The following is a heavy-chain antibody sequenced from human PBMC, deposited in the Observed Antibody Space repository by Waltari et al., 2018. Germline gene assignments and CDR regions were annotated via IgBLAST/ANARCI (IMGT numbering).Heavy chain of an antibody. CDR1: GGSISSSSYY. D-gene: IGHD1-20*01. V-gene: IGHV4-39*01. J-gene: IGHJ4*02. Sequence: QLQLQESGPGLVKPSETLSLTCTVSGGSISSSSYYWGWIRQPPGKGLEWIGSIYYSGSTYYNPSLKSRVTISVDTAKNQFSLKLSSVTAADTAVYYCARQEGIITADSYYFDYWGQGTLVTVSS. CDR2: IYYSGST. CDR3: ARQEGIITADSYYFDY.